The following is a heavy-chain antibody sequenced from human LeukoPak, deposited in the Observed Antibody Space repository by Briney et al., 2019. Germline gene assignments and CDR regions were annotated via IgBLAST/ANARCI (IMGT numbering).Heavy chain of an antibody. D-gene: IGHD1-26*01. CDR1: GYTFTSYD. CDR3: ARVTGSIDY. J-gene: IGHJ4*02. V-gene: IGHV1-8*01. CDR2: TNPKSGNT. Sequence: ASVKVSCRASGYTFTSYDVNWVRQATGQGLEWMGWTNPKSGNTGYAQKFQGRVTMTRDTSISTAYMELSSLRSEDTAVYYCARVTGSIDYWGQGTLVTVSS.